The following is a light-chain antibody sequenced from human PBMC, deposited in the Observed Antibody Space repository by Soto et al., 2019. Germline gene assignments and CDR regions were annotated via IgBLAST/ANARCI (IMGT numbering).Light chain of an antibody. CDR2: EIN. CDR3: SSLAASNNFPNV. CDR1: SSDVGAYDY. J-gene: IGLJ1*01. Sequence: QSALTQPPSASGSPGQSVTISCTGTSSDVGAYDYVSWYQQHPGKAPKLMIYEINKRPSGVPDRFSGSKSGNTASLTVSGLQAEDEVDYYSSSLAASNNFPNVFGIGPKVPVL. V-gene: IGLV2-8*01.